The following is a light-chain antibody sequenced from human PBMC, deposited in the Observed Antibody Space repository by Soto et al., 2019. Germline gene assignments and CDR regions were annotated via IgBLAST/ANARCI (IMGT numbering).Light chain of an antibody. V-gene: IGKV3-11*01. CDR1: QSVSSY. CDR2: DAS. Sequence: VFKQSPAAVSLPPGERATLSCRASQSVSSYLAWYQQKPGQAPRLLIYDASNRATGIPARFSGSGSGTDFTLTISSLEPEDFAVYYCQQRSNWITFGQGTRLEIK. J-gene: IGKJ5*01. CDR3: QQRSNWIT.